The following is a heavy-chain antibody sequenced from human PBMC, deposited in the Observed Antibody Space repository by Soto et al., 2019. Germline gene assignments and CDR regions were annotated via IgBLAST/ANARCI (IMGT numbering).Heavy chain of an antibody. Sequence: EVQLVESGGGVVPPGGSLRLSCAASGFTFSAYWMHWVRQAPGKGLMWVSRINGDGRTTSYADSVKGRFTISRENAKNTLYLRMNSLRAEDTAVYYCARAAYGEYWFDPWGPGTLVTVSS. J-gene: IGHJ5*02. D-gene: IGHD4-17*01. CDR1: GFTFSAYW. CDR3: ARAAYGEYWFDP. CDR2: INGDGRTT. V-gene: IGHV3-74*01.